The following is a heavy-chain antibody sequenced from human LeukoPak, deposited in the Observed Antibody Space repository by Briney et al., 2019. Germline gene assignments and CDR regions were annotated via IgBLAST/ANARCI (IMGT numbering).Heavy chain of an antibody. CDR3: ARRKGYDFDNSGYTFDY. Sequence: GESLKISCQGSGYSFTGHWIGWVRQMPGKGLEWVGIIYPGDSDTRYSPSFQGQVTISADRSISTAYLQWSSVKASDSAMYYRARRKGYDFDNSGYTFDYWGQGTLVTVSS. D-gene: IGHD3-22*01. J-gene: IGHJ4*02. CDR1: GYSFTGHW. V-gene: IGHV5-51*01. CDR2: IYPGDSDT.